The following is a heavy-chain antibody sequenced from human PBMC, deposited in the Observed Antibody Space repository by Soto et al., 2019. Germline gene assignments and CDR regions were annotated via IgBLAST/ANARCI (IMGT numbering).Heavy chain of an antibody. CDR2: FDPEDGET. D-gene: IGHD3-3*01. V-gene: IGHV1-24*01. Sequence: ASVRVSCKVSGYTLTELSMHWVRQAPGKGLEWMGGFDPEDGETIYAQKFQGRVTMTEDTSTDTAYMELSSLRSEDTAVYYCATLSNDFWSGPNNWFDPWGQGTLVTVSS. J-gene: IGHJ5*02. CDR1: GYTLTELS. CDR3: ATLSNDFWSGPNNWFDP.